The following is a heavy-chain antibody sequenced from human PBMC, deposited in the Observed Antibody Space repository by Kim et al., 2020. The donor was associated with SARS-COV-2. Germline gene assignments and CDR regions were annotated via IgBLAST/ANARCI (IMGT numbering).Heavy chain of an antibody. CDR3: ARDQGYCSGGSCYSGWVYYYYGMDG. V-gene: IGHV3-30-3*01. J-gene: IGHJ6*02. CDR1: GFTFSSYA. CDR2: ISYDGSNK. Sequence: GGSLRLSCAASGFTFSSYAMHWVRQAPGKGLEWVAVISYDGSNKYYADSVKGRFTISRDNSKNTLYLQMNSLRAEDTAVYYCARDQGYCSGGSCYSGWVYYYYGMDGWGQGTTVTVSS. D-gene: IGHD2-15*01.